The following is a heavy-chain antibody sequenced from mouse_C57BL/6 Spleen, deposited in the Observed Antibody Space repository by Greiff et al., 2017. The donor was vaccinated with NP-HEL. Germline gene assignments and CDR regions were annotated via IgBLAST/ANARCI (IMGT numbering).Heavy chain of an antibody. D-gene: IGHD1-1*01. CDR1: GFNIKDDY. Sequence: VQLQQSGAELVRPGASVKLSCTASGFNIKDDYMHWVKQRPEQGLEWIGWIDPENGDTEYASKFQGKATITADTSSNTAYLQLSSLTSEDTAVYYCTTQYYGSSGYWGQGTTLTVSS. V-gene: IGHV14-4*01. CDR2: IDPENGDT. CDR3: TTQYYGSSGY. J-gene: IGHJ2*01.